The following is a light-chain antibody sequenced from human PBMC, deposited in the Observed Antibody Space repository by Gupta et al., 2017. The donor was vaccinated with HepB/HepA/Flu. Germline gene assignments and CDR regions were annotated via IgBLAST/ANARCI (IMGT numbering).Light chain of an antibody. J-gene: IGKJ1*01. V-gene: IGKV1-39*01. Sequence: DIQLTQSPSSLSASVGDRVTITCRANQTIANYLNWYRQKPGTAPEVLIYGASSLRSGVPSRFSGSRSGTHFTLTISSLQPEDFATYHCQQSYSPLWTFGQGTNVEIK. CDR2: GAS. CDR3: QQSYSPLWT. CDR1: QTIANY.